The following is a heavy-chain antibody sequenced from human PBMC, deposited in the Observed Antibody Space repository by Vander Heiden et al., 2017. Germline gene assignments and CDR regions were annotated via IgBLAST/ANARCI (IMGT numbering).Heavy chain of an antibody. D-gene: IGHD3-16*01. CDR3: AREPPATGGFDY. J-gene: IGHJ4*02. V-gene: IGHV1-46*01. CDR2: ISPSGSRT. Sequence: QVQLVQSGAEVKKPGASVKVSCKASGYTFTSYYVPWVRQTPGQGLEWMGVISPSGSRTSFAQKFQGKVTTTRDTSTSTDYMELSSLGSDDTAVYYCAREPPATGGFDYWGQGTLVTVSS. CDR1: GYTFTSYY.